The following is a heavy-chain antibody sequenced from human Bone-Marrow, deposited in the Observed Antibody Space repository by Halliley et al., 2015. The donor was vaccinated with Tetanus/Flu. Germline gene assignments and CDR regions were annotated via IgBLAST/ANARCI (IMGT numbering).Heavy chain of an antibody. Sequence: LRLSCTVSGGSISTHYWTWIRQTPGKTLEWIGYIYYSGSTNYNPSLNGRVTISIDTSRKQFALKMTSVTAADTAVYYCARLSGNVLSTSLEDAYFDYWGQGSLVIVSP. CDR3: ARLSGNVLSTSLEDAYFDY. CDR2: IYYSGST. V-gene: IGHV4-59*11. CDR1: GGSISTHY. D-gene: IGHD3-10*01. J-gene: IGHJ4*02.